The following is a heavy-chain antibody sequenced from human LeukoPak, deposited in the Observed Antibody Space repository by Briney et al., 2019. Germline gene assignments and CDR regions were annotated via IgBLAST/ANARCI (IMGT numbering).Heavy chain of an antibody. J-gene: IGHJ5*02. CDR2: IFYGGST. V-gene: IGHV4-39*01. D-gene: IGHD3-3*01. CDR1: GGSIYSSNSY. CDR3: ARHLRHGSGISMGTNWFDP. Sequence: SETLSLTCTVSGGSIYSSNSYWAWIRQSPGQGLEWIGSIFYGGSTFYNPSLKRRATISVDTSKNQFSLELSSVTAADTAVYYCARHLRHGSGISMGTNWFDPWGQGTLVTVSS.